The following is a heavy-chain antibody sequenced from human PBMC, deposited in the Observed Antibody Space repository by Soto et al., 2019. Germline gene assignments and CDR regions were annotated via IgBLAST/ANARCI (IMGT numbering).Heavy chain of an antibody. CDR3: AKEQDRYYFDSSGFPTDY. CDR1: GFTFSSYA. Sequence: EVQLLESGGGLVQPGGSLRLSCAASGFTFSSYAMTWVRQAPGKGLEWVSAIRGSGDITYYADSVKGRFSISRDNSKNTLHLQMNSLRAEDTAVYYCAKEQDRYYFDSSGFPTDYWGQGTLVTVSS. V-gene: IGHV3-23*01. J-gene: IGHJ4*02. CDR2: IRGSGDIT. D-gene: IGHD3-22*01.